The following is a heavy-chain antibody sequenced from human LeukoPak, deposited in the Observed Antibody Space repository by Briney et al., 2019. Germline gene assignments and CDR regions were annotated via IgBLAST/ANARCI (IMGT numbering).Heavy chain of an antibody. V-gene: IGHV3-66*01. Sequence: GGSLRLSCAASGFTLGIYAMSWVRQAPGERLEWVSVIYSGGSTYYADSVKGRFTISRDNSKNTLYLQMNSLRAEDTAVYYCARGQRDYYRSGRIPGSFDFWGRGTLVTVSS. D-gene: IGHD3-10*01. CDR3: ARGQRDYYRSGRIPGSFDF. CDR2: IYSGGST. CDR1: GFTLGIYA. J-gene: IGHJ4*01.